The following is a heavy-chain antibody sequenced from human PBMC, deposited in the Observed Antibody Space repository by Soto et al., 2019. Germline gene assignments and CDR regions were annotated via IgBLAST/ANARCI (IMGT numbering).Heavy chain of an antibody. J-gene: IGHJ4*02. CDR3: AKDLTWNQADY. CDR1: GFIFSNYW. Sequence: EVQLVESGGGLIPPGGSLRLSCEASGFIFSNYWMHWVRQTPGTGLVWVSRISNDGSITNYADSVKGRFTISRDNAKNTRYLQMNSLRAEDTAVYYCAKDLTWNQADYWGQGALVTVSS. D-gene: IGHD1-1*01. CDR2: ISNDGSIT. V-gene: IGHV3-74*01.